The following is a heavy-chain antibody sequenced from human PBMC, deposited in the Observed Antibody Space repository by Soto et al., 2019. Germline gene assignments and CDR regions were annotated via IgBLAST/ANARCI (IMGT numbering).Heavy chain of an antibody. J-gene: IGHJ4*02. CDR1: GASVSRIGFH. CDR2: IYDAGTT. D-gene: IGHD3-10*01. CDR3: ARRGPGHPLNY. V-gene: IGHV4-39*01. Sequence: QVQLQESGPGLVKPSETLSLTCAVSGASVSRIGFHWGWIRQPPGQGMEWIGSIYDAGTTFYNPSPKGRVPTPPDTSNIHFSRRLTSVPAADTAVNYCARRGPGHPLNYWAQEPRVTV.